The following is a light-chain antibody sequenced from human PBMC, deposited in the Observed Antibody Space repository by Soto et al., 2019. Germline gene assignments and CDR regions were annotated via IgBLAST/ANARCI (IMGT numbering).Light chain of an antibody. CDR1: QGVSTSY. CDR2: GAS. V-gene: IGKV3-20*01. J-gene: IGKJ2*01. CDR3: QQYDSSTYT. Sequence: ELVLTQSPGTLSLSPGERATLSCRASQGVSTSYLAWYQQKPGQAPRLLIYGASSRASGIPDRVSGSGSGTDFSVTINRLEPEDFAVYYCQQYDSSTYTFGQGTKLEIK.